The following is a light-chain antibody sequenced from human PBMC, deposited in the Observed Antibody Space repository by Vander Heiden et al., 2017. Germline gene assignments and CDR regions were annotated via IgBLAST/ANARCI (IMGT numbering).Light chain of an antibody. CDR2: KDS. J-gene: IGLJ3*02. V-gene: IGLV3-25*03. CDR3: QSADSSGSLWV. CDR1: ALPKQH. Sequence: SYQLTQPPSAAVSPGQTARITCSGDALPKQHAYWYQQKPGQAPVLVIYKDSERPSGIPERFSGSSSGTTVTSTISGVQAEDEADYYCQSADSSGSLWVFGGGTKLTVL.